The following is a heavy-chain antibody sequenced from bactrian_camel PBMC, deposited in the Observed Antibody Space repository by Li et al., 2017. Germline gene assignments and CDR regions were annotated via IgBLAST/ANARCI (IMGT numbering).Heavy chain of an antibody. CDR2: IYTGGGRT. CDR1: GHIFDTCG. Sequence: QLVESGGGSVQTGGSLKLSCTISGVSGHIFDTCGMAWYRQAPGKEREGVAAIYTGGGRTYYVDSVKGRFTISRDNAKTTVYLQMNDLTSEDTALHYCATSIMPRRPTLATSRAFGYWGQGTQVTVS. D-gene: IGHD4*01. V-gene: IGHV3S54*01. CDR3: ATSIMPRRPTLATSRAFGY. J-gene: IGHJ6*01.